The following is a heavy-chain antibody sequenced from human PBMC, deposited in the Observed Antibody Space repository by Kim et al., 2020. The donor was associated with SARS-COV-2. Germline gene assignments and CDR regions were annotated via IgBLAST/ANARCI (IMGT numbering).Heavy chain of an antibody. D-gene: IGHD6-13*01. CDR3: ARVVFRRRGIAAAGPNHYFDY. Sequence: FTIARDNSKNTLYLQMNSLRAEDTAVYYCARVVFRRRGIAAAGPNHYFDYWGQGTLVTVSS. J-gene: IGHJ4*02. V-gene: IGHV3-30*01.